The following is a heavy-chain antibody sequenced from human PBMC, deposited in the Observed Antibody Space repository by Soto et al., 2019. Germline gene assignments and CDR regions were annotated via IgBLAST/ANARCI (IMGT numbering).Heavy chain of an antibody. CDR3: AKDRVGSVSDAFDI. D-gene: IGHD1-26*01. J-gene: IGHJ3*02. V-gene: IGHV3-23*01. Sequence: EVQLLESGGGSVQPGGSLRLSCAASIFTFSDYAMTWVRQAPGKGLEWVSGISDTGTTTYYADSVKGRFTISRDNSKNTLYLQMNSLRAEDTALYYCAKDRVGSVSDAFDIWGQGTMVTVSP. CDR2: ISDTGTTT. CDR1: IFTFSDYA.